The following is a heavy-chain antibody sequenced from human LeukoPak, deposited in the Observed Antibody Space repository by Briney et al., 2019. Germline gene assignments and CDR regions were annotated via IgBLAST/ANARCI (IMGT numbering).Heavy chain of an antibody. CDR3: AKDPCRYCSSTTLNY. D-gene: IGHD2-2*01. CDR1: GFTFRDYN. CDR2: ISGSGGST. V-gene: IGHV3-23*01. Sequence: QPGGSLRLSCAASGFTFRDYNMSWVRQAPGKGLEWVSAISGSGGSTYYADSVKGRFTISRDNSKNTLYLQMNSLRAEDTAVYYCAKDPCRYCSSTTLNYWGQGTLVTVSS. J-gene: IGHJ4*02.